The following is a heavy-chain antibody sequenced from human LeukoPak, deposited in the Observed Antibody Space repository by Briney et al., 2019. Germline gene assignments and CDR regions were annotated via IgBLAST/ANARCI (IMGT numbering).Heavy chain of an antibody. CDR3: AKDLVGATGSFDY. V-gene: IGHV3-23*01. CDR2: FSGSGGST. Sequence: GGSLRLSCAASGFIFSNYAMSWVRQAPGKGLQWVSAFSGSGGSTYYADSVKGRFTISRDNSRNTLYLQMNSLRAEDTAVYYCAKDLVGATGSFDYWGQGTLVTVSS. D-gene: IGHD1-26*01. CDR1: GFIFSNYA. J-gene: IGHJ4*02.